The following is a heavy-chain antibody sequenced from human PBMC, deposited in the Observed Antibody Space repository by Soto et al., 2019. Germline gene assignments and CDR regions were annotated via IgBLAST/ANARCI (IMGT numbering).Heavy chain of an antibody. CDR2: ISYDGSNK. J-gene: IGHJ6*02. CDR1: GFTFSSYG. CDR3: AKDVGGKLRFLEWLPNYNYGMDV. Sequence: QVQLVESGGGVVQPGRSLRLSWAASGFTFSSYGMHWVRQAPGKGLEWVAVISYDGSNKYYADSVKGRFTISRDNSKNTLYLQMNSLRAADTAVYYCAKDVGGKLRFLEWLPNYNYGMDVWGQGTTVTVSS. D-gene: IGHD3-3*01. V-gene: IGHV3-30*18.